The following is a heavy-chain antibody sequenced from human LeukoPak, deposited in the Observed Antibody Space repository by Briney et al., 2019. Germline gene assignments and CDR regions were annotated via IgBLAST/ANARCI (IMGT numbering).Heavy chain of an antibody. CDR2: IYYSGST. CDR3: AREAAEMGRTFDY. Sequence: SETLSLTCTVSGGSISSYYWSWIRQPPGKGLEWIGYIYYSGSTNYNPSLKSRVTISVDTSKNQFSLKLSSVTAADTAVYYCAREAAEMGRTFDYWGQGTLVTVSS. CDR1: GGSISSYY. D-gene: IGHD5-24*01. V-gene: IGHV4-59*01. J-gene: IGHJ4*02.